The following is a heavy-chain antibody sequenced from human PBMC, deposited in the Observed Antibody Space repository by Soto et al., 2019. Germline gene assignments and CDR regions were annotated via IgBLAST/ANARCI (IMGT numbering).Heavy chain of an antibody. CDR2: ISGSGGST. CDR3: AKRSTMILVVTKGGYYFDY. Sequence: GGSLRLSCAASGFTFSSYAMSWVRQAPGKGLEWVSAISGSGGSTYYADSVKGRFTISRDNSKNTLYLQMNSLRAEDTAVYYCAKRSTMILVVTKGGYYFDYWGQGTLVTVSS. J-gene: IGHJ4*02. D-gene: IGHD3-22*01. CDR1: GFTFSSYA. V-gene: IGHV3-23*01.